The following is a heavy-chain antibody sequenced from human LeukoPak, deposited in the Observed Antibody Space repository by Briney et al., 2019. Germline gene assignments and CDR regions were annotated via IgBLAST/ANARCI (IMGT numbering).Heavy chain of an antibody. D-gene: IGHD5-18*01. V-gene: IGHV3-7*01. Sequence: GGSLRLSCAASGFTFNNYAMGWVRQAPGKGLEWVANIRHDGSEKYYVDSVKGRSTISRDNAKDSLYLQMNSLRVEDTAVYYCARGGSRQYNFWGQGTLVTVSS. CDR1: GFTFNNYA. J-gene: IGHJ4*02. CDR2: IRHDGSEK. CDR3: ARGGSRQYNF.